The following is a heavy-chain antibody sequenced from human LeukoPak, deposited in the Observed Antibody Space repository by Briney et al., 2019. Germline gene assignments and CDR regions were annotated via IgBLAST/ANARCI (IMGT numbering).Heavy chain of an antibody. CDR3: ARDPFSYGDYGGDY. CDR2: INHSGST. D-gene: IGHD4-17*01. J-gene: IGHJ4*02. CDR1: GGSFSGYY. V-gene: IGHV4-34*01. Sequence: SETLSLTCAVYGGSFSGYYWSWIRQPPGKGLEWIGEINHSGSTYYNPSLKSRVTISVDTSKNQFSLKLSSVTAADTAVYYCARDPFSYGDYGGDYWGQGTLVTVSS.